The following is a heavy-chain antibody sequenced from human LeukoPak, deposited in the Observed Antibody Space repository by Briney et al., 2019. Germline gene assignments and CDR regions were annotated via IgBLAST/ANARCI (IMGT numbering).Heavy chain of an antibody. CDR2: IYYSGST. D-gene: IGHD5-24*01. J-gene: IGHJ2*01. V-gene: IGHV4-59*01. CDR1: GGSFSGYY. CDR3: ARHSGDAYSWDWYFDL. Sequence: KPSETLSLTCAVYGGSFSGYYWSWIRQPPGKGLEWIGYIYYSGSTNYNPSLKSRVTISVDTSKNQFSLKLSSVTAADTAVYYCARHSGDAYSWDWYFDLWGRGTLVTVSS.